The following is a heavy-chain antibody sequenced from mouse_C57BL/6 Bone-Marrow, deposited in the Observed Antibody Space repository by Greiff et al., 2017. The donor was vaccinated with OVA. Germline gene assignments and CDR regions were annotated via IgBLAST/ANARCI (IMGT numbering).Heavy chain of an antibody. J-gene: IGHJ4*01. CDR3: ARQSTVVGHYYAMDY. V-gene: IGHV2-6-1*01. Sequence: QVQLQQSGPGLVAPSQSLSITCTVSGFSFTSYGVHWVRQPPGKGLEWLVVIWSDGSTTYNSALKSRLSISKDNSKSQVFLKMNSLQTDDTAMYYCARQSTVVGHYYAMDYWGQGTSVTVSS. CDR1: GFSFTSYG. D-gene: IGHD1-1*01. CDR2: IWSDGST.